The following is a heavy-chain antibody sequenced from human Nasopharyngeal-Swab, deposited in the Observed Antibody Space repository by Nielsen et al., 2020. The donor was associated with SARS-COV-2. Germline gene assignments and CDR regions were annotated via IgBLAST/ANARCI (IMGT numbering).Heavy chain of an antibody. CDR3: AREDIVGPLLDY. V-gene: IGHV1-46*01. D-gene: IGHD1-26*01. CDR2: INPSGDTA. J-gene: IGHJ4*02. Sequence: VRQMHGKGLEWMGIINPSGDTASYAQKFQGRVTMTRDTSTSTVYMELSSLRSEDTAVYYCAREDIVGPLLDYWGQGTLVTVSS.